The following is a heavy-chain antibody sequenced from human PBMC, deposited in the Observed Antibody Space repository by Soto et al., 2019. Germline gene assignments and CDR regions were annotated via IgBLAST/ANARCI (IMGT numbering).Heavy chain of an antibody. CDR1: GFTFSNAW. CDR2: IKSKTDGGTT. CDR3: TTRERDGYWNLDY. Sequence: PGGSLRLSCAASGFTFSNAWMSWVRQAPGKGPEWVGRIKSKTDGGTTDYAAPVKGRFTISRDDSKNKLYLQMNSRKTEEPAVFYCTTRERDGYWNLDYWGQGTLVTVSS. J-gene: IGHJ4*02. D-gene: IGHD1-1*01. V-gene: IGHV3-15*01.